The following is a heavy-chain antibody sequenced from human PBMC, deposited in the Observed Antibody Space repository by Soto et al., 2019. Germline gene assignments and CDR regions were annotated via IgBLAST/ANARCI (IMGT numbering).Heavy chain of an antibody. CDR2: HNGYNGQT. J-gene: IGHJ5*02. Sequence: ASVKVSFKASENTFSTYLVHWVRQVHGQGLEWVGWHNGYNGQTEYSQKFQGRVTITRDTSAKTAYLELRSLTSEDTAVYYCAGPHDRAGLGTWGQGTLVTVSS. V-gene: IGHV1-3*01. CDR1: ENTFSTYL. CDR3: AGPHDRAGLGT. D-gene: IGHD1-1*01.